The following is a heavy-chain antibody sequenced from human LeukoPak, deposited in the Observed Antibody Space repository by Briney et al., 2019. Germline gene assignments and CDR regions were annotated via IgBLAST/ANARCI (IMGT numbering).Heavy chain of an antibody. D-gene: IGHD2-2*01. V-gene: IGHV3-21*04. Sequence: PGGSLRLSCAASGFTFSSYSMNWVRQAPGEGLEWVSSISSSSTYIYYADSVKGRFTISRDNSKNTVSLQMNSLRVEDTAVYYCTRDHITSWQIDFWGQGTMVTVSS. CDR2: ISSSSTYI. CDR1: GFTFSSYS. J-gene: IGHJ4*02. CDR3: TRDHITSWQIDF.